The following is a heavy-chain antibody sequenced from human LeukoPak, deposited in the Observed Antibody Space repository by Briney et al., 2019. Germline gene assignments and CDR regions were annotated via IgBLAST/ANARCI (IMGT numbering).Heavy chain of an antibody. CDR2: IYTSGST. CDR3: ARFGFDYYYYMDV. V-gene: IGHV4-4*09. Sequence: SETLSLTCTVSGGSISSCYWSWIRQPPGKGLEWIGYIYTSGSTNYNPSLKSRVTISVDTSKNQFSLKLSSVTAADTAVYYCARFGFDYYYYMDVWGKGTTVTVSS. J-gene: IGHJ6*03. D-gene: IGHD3-10*01. CDR1: GGSISSCY.